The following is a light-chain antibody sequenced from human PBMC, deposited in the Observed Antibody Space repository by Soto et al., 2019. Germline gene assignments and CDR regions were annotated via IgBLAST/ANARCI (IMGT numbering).Light chain of an antibody. V-gene: IGKV1-39*01. CDR3: QQSYNTPLT. CDR2: AAT. CDR1: QSISSY. Sequence: DIQMTQSPSSLCASLGDRVTITCRSSQSISSYLNWYQQKPGKAPNLLIYAATGLQSGVPSRFSGSGSGTDFTLTISSLQPEDFATYFCQQSYNTPLTFGQGTRLEIK. J-gene: IGKJ5*01.